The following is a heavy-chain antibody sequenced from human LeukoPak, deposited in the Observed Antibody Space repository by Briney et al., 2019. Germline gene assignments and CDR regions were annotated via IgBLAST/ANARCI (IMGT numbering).Heavy chain of an antibody. D-gene: IGHD3-9*01. J-gene: IGHJ4*02. Sequence: GGSLRLSCAASGFTFRSYAMQWVRQAPGKGLEWVSAISGSGGSTYYADSVKGRFTISRDNSKNTLYLQMNSLRAEDTAVYYCAKDTRLTGYYTAFDYWGQGTLVTVSS. CDR2: ISGSGGST. CDR3: AKDTRLTGYYTAFDY. CDR1: GFTFRSYA. V-gene: IGHV3-23*01.